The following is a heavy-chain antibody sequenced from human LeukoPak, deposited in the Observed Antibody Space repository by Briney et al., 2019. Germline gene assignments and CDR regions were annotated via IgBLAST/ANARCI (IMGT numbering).Heavy chain of an antibody. Sequence: GGSLRLSCAASGFTFSSYGMSWVRQAPGEGLEWVSAISGSGANTYYADSVKGRFTISRDNSKNTLYLQMNSLRAEDTAVYYCGKGTMIDYYVDYWGQGTLVTVSS. J-gene: IGHJ4*02. CDR2: ISGSGANT. CDR1: GFTFSSYG. D-gene: IGHD3-22*01. CDR3: GKGTMIDYYVDY. V-gene: IGHV3-23*01.